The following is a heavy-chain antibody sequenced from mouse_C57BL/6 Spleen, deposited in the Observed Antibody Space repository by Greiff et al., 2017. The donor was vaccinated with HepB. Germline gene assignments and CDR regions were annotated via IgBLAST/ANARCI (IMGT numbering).Heavy chain of an antibody. V-gene: IGHV1-5*01. CDR1: GYTFTSYW. J-gene: IGHJ4*01. CDR2: IYPGNSET. Sequence: VQLQQSGTVLARPGASVKMSCKTSGYTFTSYWMHWVKQRPGQGLEWIGAIYPGNSETSYNQKFKGKATLTAVTSASTAYMELSSLTNEDSAIYYCTRSEDYDVYAMDYWGQGTSVTVSS. D-gene: IGHD2-4*01. CDR3: TRSEDYDVYAMDY.